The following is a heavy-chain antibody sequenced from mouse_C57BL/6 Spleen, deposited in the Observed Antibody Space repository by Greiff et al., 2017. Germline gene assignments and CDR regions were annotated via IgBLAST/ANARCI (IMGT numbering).Heavy chain of an antibody. CDR2: INPNNGGT. V-gene: IGHV1-18*01. Sequence: EVQLQQSGPELVKPGASVKIPCKASGYTFTDYDMDWVKQSHGKSLEWIGDINPNNGGTIYNQKFKGKATLTVDKSSSTAYMELRSLTSEDTAVYYCARDYYGSSLYWYFDVWGTGTTGTVSS. CDR1: GYTFTDYD. J-gene: IGHJ1*03. CDR3: ARDYYGSSLYWYFDV. D-gene: IGHD1-1*01.